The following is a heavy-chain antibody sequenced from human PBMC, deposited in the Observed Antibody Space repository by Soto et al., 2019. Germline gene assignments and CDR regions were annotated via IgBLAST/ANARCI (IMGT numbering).Heavy chain of an antibody. CDR1: GFTLYTYA. V-gene: IGHV3-23*05. CDR2: IDSDGTDT. D-gene: IGHD3-16*01. CDR3: AKGRLAVGSDWFDS. J-gene: IGHJ5*01. Sequence: GRSLRLSCEASGFTLYTYAMIWFRQAPGKVLEWVTAIDSDGTDTYYADFVKGRFTVSRDNSKNTLYLQMRSLTAEDTALSFCAKGRLAVGSDWFDSWAPGTLVTVS.